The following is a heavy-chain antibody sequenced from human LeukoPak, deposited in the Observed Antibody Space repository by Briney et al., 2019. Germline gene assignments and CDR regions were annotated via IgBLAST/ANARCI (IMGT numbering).Heavy chain of an antibody. D-gene: IGHD1-26*01. CDR1: GFTFDDYG. CDR2: IQQDGSEK. V-gene: IGHV3-7*01. Sequence: SGGSLRLSCAASGFTFDDYGMSWVRQAPGKGLEWVANIQQDGSEKYYVDSVTGRFTISRDNAKNSLYLQMNSLRAEDTAVYYCARDKIVGATHFDYWGQGTLVTVSS. CDR3: ARDKIVGATHFDY. J-gene: IGHJ4*02.